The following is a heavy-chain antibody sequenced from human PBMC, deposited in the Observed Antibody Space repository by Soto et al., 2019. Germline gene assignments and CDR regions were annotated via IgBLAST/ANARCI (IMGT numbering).Heavy chain of an antibody. CDR3: AKSGGASPYYFDY. Sequence: DVQLLESGGGLVQPGGSLRLSCAASAFTFNTYAMGWVRQAPGKGLEWVSAISVSGGGTYYADSVKGRFTISRDTSKNTLYLQMNSLRADDTAVYYCAKSGGASPYYFDYWGRGTLVTVSS. CDR2: ISVSGGGT. V-gene: IGHV3-23*01. J-gene: IGHJ4*02. D-gene: IGHD1-26*01. CDR1: AFTFNTYA.